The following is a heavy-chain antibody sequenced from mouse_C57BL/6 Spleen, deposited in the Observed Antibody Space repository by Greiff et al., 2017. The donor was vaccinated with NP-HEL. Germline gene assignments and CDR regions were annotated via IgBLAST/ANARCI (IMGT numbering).Heavy chain of an antibody. D-gene: IGHD1-1*01. J-gene: IGHJ1*03. Sequence: EVQLVESGGGLVKPGGSLKLSCAASGFTFSSYAMSWVRQTPEKRLEWVATISDGGSYTYYPDNVKGRFTISRDNAKNNLYLQMSHLKSEDTAMYYCARVGFTTKNWYFDVWGTGTTVTVSS. CDR1: GFTFSSYA. CDR2: ISDGGSYT. CDR3: ARVGFTTKNWYFDV. V-gene: IGHV5-4*01.